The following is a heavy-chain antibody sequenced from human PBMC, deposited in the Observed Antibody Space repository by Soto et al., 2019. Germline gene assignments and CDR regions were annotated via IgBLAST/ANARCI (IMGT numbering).Heavy chain of an antibody. V-gene: IGHV4-30-4*01. CDR1: VSSISSGDYY. CDR3: AREARYYYDSSGYYGY. D-gene: IGHD3-22*01. CDR2: IYYSGST. Sequence: SETLSLTCTFSVSSISSGDYYCSWIRQPPWKGLEWIGYIYYSGSTYYNPSLKSRVTVSVDTSKNQFSLKLSSVTAADTAVYYCAREARYYYDSSGYYGYWGQGTLVSVSS. J-gene: IGHJ4*02.